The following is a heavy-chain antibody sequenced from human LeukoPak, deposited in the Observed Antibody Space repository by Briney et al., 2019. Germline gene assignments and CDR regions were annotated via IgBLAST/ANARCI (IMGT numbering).Heavy chain of an antibody. CDR3: ARVFADDFWSGYDAFDI. J-gene: IGHJ3*02. CDR2: IYTSGST. CDR1: GGSISSGSYY. D-gene: IGHD3-3*01. Sequence: SETLSLTCTVSGGSISSGSYYWSWIRQPAGKGLEWIGRIYTSGSTNYNPSLKSRVTMSVDTSKNQFSLKLSSVTAADTAVYYCARVFADDFWSGYDAFDIWGQGTMVTVSS. V-gene: IGHV4-61*02.